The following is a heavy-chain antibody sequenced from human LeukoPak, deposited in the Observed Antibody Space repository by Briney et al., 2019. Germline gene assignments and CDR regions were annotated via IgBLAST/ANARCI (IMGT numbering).Heavy chain of an antibody. CDR2: ISSDGSDK. CDR3: ASRWYFDL. J-gene: IGHJ2*01. Sequence: GGSLRLSCAASGFTFSNYAMHWVRQAPGKGLEWVAVISSDGSDKYYADSVKGRFTISRDNSKNTLYLQMNSLRAEDTAVYYCASRWYFDLWGRGTLVTVSS. V-gene: IGHV3-30*04. CDR1: GFTFSNYA.